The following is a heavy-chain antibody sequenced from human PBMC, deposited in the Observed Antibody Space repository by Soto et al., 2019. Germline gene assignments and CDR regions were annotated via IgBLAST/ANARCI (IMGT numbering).Heavy chain of an antibody. CDR1: GYTFSTFG. D-gene: IGHD3-16*01. Sequence: QVQLVESGGDVVQPGRSLRLSCEGSGYTFSTFGMHWVRQAPGKGLEWVAVMSYDGRNEYYADSVRGRFTISRDNSMNTLYLQMNSLRVEDTAMYYCTKEMGAAIPFESWGQGTLVTVSS. CDR2: MSYDGRNE. CDR3: TKEMGAAIPFES. V-gene: IGHV3-30*18. J-gene: IGHJ4*02.